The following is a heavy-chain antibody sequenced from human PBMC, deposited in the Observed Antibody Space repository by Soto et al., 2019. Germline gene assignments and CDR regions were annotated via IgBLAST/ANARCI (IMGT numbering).Heavy chain of an antibody. CDR2: INAGNGNT. V-gene: IGHV1-3*01. CDR3: ARLLKTYYDFWSGQPNYYYYYGMDV. J-gene: IGHJ6*02. CDR1: GYTFTSYA. D-gene: IGHD3-3*01. Sequence: GTSVKVSCKASGYTFTSYAMHWVRQAPGQRLEWMGWINAGNGNTKYSQKFQGRVTITRDTSASTAYMELSSLRSEDTAVYYCARLLKTYYDFWSGQPNYYYYYGMDVWGQGTTVTVSS.